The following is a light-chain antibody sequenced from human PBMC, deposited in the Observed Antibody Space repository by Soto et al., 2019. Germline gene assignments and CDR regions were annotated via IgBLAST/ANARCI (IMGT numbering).Light chain of an antibody. J-gene: IGKJ4*01. Sequence: EIVLTQSPGTLSLSPGERATLSCRASQSVSTNQLAWYQQKPGQAPRLLIYGASSRATGIEDRFSGGGSGTDFTLTIRRLEPEDFAVYYCKQFSSYPLTVGGGTKVDI. CDR1: QSVSTNQ. V-gene: IGKV3-20*01. CDR2: GAS. CDR3: KQFSSYPLT.